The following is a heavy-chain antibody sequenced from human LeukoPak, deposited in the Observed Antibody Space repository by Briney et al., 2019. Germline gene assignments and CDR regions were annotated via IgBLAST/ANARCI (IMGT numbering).Heavy chain of an antibody. Sequence: GGSLRLSCAASGFTFSNYWMHWVRQAPGKGLVWVSHINSDGSITSYADSVKGRFTISRDNAKNTLYLQMNSLRAEDTAVYYCARDAVDTANAVWGQGTTVTVSS. CDR2: INSDGSIT. CDR1: GFTFSNYW. J-gene: IGHJ6*02. V-gene: IGHV3-74*01. CDR3: ARDAVDTANAV. D-gene: IGHD5-18*01.